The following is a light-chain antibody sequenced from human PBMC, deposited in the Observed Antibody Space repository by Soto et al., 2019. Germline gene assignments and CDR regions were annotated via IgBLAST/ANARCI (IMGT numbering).Light chain of an antibody. V-gene: IGKV4-1*01. J-gene: IGKJ4*01. CDR1: QSVLYNSNNKNY. CDR3: QQYYNVPLT. CDR2: WAS. Sequence: IVMTQSPDSLALSLGERATINCRSSQSVLYNSNNKNYLAWYQQKPGQPPKLLFTWASTREYGVPDRFSGSGSATDFTLTISGLQADDVAIYYCQQYYNVPLTFGDWTRVEIK.